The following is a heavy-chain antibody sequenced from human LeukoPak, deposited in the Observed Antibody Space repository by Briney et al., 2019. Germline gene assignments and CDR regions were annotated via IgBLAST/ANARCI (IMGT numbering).Heavy chain of an antibody. CDR2: IKSKTDGGTT. V-gene: IGHV3-15*01. D-gene: IGHD3-22*01. J-gene: IGHJ4*02. CDR1: GVTFSNAW. Sequence: GGSLRLSCAASGVTFSNAWMSWVRQAPGKGLEWVGRIKSKTDGGTTDYAAPVKGRFTISRDDSKNTLYLQMNSLKTEDTAVYYCTTEITMIVVVITDYWGQGTLVTVSS. CDR3: TTEITMIVVVITDY.